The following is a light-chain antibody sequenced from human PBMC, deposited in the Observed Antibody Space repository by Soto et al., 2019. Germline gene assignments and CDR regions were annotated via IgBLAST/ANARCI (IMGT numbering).Light chain of an antibody. CDR1: QSVSSSY. Sequence: EIVLQKSPGTLSLSPGERDTLSCRASQSVSSSYLSWYQQKPGQAPRLLIYGASSRATGIAARFSGSGSGTDFTPNISRLEPEDFAVYYCQQYGSSRWTFAQGTKV. V-gene: IGKV3-20*01. J-gene: IGKJ1*01. CDR3: QQYGSSRWT. CDR2: GAS.